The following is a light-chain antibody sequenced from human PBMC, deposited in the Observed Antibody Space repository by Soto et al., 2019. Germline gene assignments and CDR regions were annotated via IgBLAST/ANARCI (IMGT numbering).Light chain of an antibody. CDR3: QHYHSWPIT. Sequence: IVMTPSPASLYVSPGAGATVYCRASQSVSSHLAWYQHKPGQAPRLLFYDASTRATGIPARFSGSGSGTEFTLTISSLQSEDFAVYYCQHYHSWPITFGQRARLEIK. CDR1: QSVSSH. V-gene: IGKV3-15*01. CDR2: DAS. J-gene: IGKJ5*01.